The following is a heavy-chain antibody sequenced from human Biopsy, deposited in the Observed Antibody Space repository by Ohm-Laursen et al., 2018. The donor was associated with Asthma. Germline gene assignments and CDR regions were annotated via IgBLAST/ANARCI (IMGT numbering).Heavy chain of an antibody. D-gene: IGHD3-3*02. J-gene: IGHJ6*02. CDR2: HDHEEGGT. CDR1: GYSLTDVS. CDR3: ARPSPNRDILYYYYHMDV. Sequence: ASVNVSCKISGYSLTDVSMHWVRQAPGQGLEWMGGHDHEEGGTVNARRFQGRVTITADIFTRTVYMELSGLRFDDTTIYYCARPSPNRDILYYYYHMDVWGQGTTVFVSS. V-gene: IGHV1-24*01.